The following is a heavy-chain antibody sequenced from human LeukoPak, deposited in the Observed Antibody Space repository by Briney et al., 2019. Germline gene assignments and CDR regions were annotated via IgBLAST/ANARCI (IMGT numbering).Heavy chain of an antibody. D-gene: IGHD1-26*01. CDR3: ALPGATEIPNFDY. Sequence: GGSLRLSCAASGLTFSSYSMNWVRQAPGKGLVWDSSISSSSSYIYYADSVKGRFTISRDNSKNTLYLQMNSLRAEDTAVYYCALPGATEIPNFDYWGQGTLVTVSS. V-gene: IGHV3-21*04. CDR1: GLTFSSYS. J-gene: IGHJ4*02. CDR2: ISSSSSYI.